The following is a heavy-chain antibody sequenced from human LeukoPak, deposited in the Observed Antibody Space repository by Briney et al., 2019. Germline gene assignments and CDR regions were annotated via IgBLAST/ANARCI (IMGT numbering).Heavy chain of an antibody. D-gene: IGHD3-22*01. J-gene: IGHJ4*02. CDR3: ARDVRGITMIVALGY. CDR1: GYTFTGYG. V-gene: IGHV1-18*01. Sequence: ASVKVSCKASGYTFTGYGISWVRQAPGQGLEWMGWISAYNGNTNYAQKLQGRVTMTTDTSTSTAYMELRSLRSDDTAVYYCARDVRGITMIVALGYWGQGTLVTVSS. CDR2: ISAYNGNT.